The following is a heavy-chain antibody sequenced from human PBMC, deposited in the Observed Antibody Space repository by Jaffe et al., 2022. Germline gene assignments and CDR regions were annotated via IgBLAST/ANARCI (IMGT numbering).Heavy chain of an antibody. V-gene: IGHV1-2*06. CDR2: INPNSGGT. J-gene: IGHJ3*02. Sequence: QVQLVQSGAEVKKPGASVKVSCKASGYTFTGYYMHWVRQAPGQGLEWMGRINPNSGGTNYAQKFQGRVTMTRDTSISTAYMELSRLRSDDTAVYYCARGRRGTTGTPHAFDIWGQGTMVTVSS. D-gene: IGHD1-1*01. CDR3: ARGRRGTTGTPHAFDI. CDR1: GYTFTGYY.